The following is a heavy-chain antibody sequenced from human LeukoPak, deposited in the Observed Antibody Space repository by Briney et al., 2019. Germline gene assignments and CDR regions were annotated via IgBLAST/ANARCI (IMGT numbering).Heavy chain of an antibody. CDR1: GGSISSYY. D-gene: IGHD2-2*01. J-gene: IGHJ4*02. V-gene: IGHV4-59*01. CDR2: IYYNGSA. CDR3: ARGPATFFDY. Sequence: SETLSLTCTVSGGSISSYYWSLIRQPPGKGLEWIGYIYYNGSANYNPSLKSRVTISLDTSNNQFSLKLSSVTAADTAVYYCARGPATFFDYWGQGSLVTVSS.